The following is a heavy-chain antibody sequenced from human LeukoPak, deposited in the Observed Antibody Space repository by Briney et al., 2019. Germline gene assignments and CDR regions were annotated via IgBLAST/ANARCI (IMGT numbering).Heavy chain of an antibody. CDR3: VEGIFDY. D-gene: IGHD3-10*01. Sequence: GAPLRLSCAASVVSGVTFSNYALHWVRQAPGKGLEWVSDISGSGHTTNYADSVKGRFSISRDNSKTTLYLQMSSLRVEDTAVYYCVEGIFDYWGQGTLVTVSS. CDR2: ISGSGHTT. CDR1: VVSGVTFSNYA. V-gene: IGHV3-23*01. J-gene: IGHJ4*02.